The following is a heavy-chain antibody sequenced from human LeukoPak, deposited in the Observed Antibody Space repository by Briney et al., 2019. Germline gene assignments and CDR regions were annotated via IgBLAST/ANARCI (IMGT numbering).Heavy chain of an antibody. V-gene: IGHV4-59*12. J-gene: IGHJ4*02. D-gene: IGHD2-2*01. Sequence: SETLSLTCTVSGGSISSYYWSWIRQPPGKGLEWIGYIYYSGSTNYNPSLKSRVTISVDTSKNQFSLKLSSVTAADTAVYYCARGLSGVVVPAAIYFDYWGQGTLVTVSS. CDR3: ARGLSGVVVPAAIYFDY. CDR1: GGSISSYY. CDR2: IYYSGST.